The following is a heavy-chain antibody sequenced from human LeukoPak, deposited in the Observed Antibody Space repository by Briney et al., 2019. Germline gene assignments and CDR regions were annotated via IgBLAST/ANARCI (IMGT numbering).Heavy chain of an antibody. Sequence: PGGSLRLSCAASGFTFSNYGLHWVRQAPGKGLEWVGTISSDGSNEYHADSVKGRFTISRDNSRNTLYLQMNSLRDDDTAVYYCAKDRGSVGSPWRWDVMTGTRSHSAQRPTNWLDPWGQGTLVTVSS. CDR3: AKDRGSVGSPWRWDVMTGTRSHSAQRPTNWLDP. V-gene: IGHV3-30*18. CDR1: GFTFSNYG. CDR2: ISSDGSNE. J-gene: IGHJ5*02. D-gene: IGHD1/OR15-1a*01.